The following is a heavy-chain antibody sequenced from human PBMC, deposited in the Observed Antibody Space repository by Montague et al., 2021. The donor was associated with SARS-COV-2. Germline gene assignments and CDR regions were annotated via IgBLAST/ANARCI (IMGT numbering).Heavy chain of an antibody. D-gene: IGHD2-15*01. CDR2: IYATGSA. J-gene: IGHJ5*02. CDR1: GGSVSSRSHF. CDR3: TRVVVVVPASPAPTLFDP. Sequence: TLSLTCTVSGGSVSSRSHFWSWIRQPAGKGLEWIGHIYATGSAKYIPSLESRVTISVDTSNNQFSLRLNSVTAADTAVYYCTRVVVVVPASPAPTLFDPWGQGILVIVSS. V-gene: IGHV4-61*09.